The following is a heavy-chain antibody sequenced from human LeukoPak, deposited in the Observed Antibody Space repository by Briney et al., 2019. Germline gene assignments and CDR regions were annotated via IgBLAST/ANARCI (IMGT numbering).Heavy chain of an antibody. J-gene: IGHJ4*02. CDR1: GFSFSSYE. D-gene: IGHD3-10*01. CDR3: ARGYGSGSSHIDY. V-gene: IGHV3-48*03. CDR2: ISSSGTTT. Sequence: GGSLRLSCAASGFSFSSYEMKWVRQAPGKGLEWVSYISSSGTTTYYAASVEGRFTISRDNAKNSLYLQMNSLRAEDTAVYYCARGYGSGSSHIDYWGQGTLVTVSS.